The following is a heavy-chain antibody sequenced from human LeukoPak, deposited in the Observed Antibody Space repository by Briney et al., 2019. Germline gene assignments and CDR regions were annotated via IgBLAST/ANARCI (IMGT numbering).Heavy chain of an antibody. J-gene: IGHJ4*02. D-gene: IGHD3-10*01. CDR1: GYTFTSYY. Sequence: ASVKVSCKASGYTFTSYYMHWVRQAPGQGLEWMGIINPSGGSTSYAQKLQGRVTMTTDTSTSTAYMELRSLRSDDTAVYYCARDKGFGDDYWGQGTLVTVSS. V-gene: IGHV1-46*01. CDR3: ARDKGFGDDY. CDR2: INPSGGST.